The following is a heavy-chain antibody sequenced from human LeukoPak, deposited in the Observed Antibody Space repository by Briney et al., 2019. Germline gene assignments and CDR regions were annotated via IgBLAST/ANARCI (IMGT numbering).Heavy chain of an antibody. Sequence: PGGSLRLSCAASGFTFSSFEMNWVRQAPGKGLEWVSHISSGGSTIYQADSVKGRFTISRDNAKNSLYLQMNSLRAEDTAVYYCARDRFSYAFDYWGQGTLVTVSS. V-gene: IGHV3-48*03. D-gene: IGHD2-8*01. J-gene: IGHJ4*02. CDR1: GFTFSSFE. CDR2: ISSGGSTI. CDR3: ARDRFSYAFDY.